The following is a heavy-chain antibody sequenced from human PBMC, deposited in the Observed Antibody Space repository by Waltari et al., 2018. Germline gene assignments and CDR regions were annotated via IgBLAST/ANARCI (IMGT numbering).Heavy chain of an antibody. J-gene: IGHJ4*02. CDR2: SYSEGHT. Sequence: EVQVEESGGDLIQPGGSLRLSCAVSGFTVSNSYMSWVRQAPGKGLEWVSISYSEGHTNYADSVKDRFIISRDNSKNTVDLQMNSLRVEDTAMYYCTRDRGAPATAMGFDSWGQGTLVTVSS. D-gene: IGHD5-18*01. CDR1: GFTVSNSY. V-gene: IGHV3-53*01. CDR3: TRDRGAPATAMGFDS.